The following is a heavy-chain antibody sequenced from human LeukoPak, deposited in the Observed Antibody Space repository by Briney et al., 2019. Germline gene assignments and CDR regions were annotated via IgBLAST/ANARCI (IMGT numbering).Heavy chain of an antibody. V-gene: IGHV1-2*02. CDR3: AREGSRWYGNFDY. D-gene: IGHD6-19*01. J-gene: IGHJ4*02. CDR2: INPNSGGT. Sequence: GASVKVSCKASGYTFTGYYMHWVRQASGQGLEWMGWINPNSGGTNYAQKFQGRVTMTRDTSISTAYMEVSRLRSDDTAVYYCAREGSRWYGNFDYWGQGTLVTVSS. CDR1: GYTFTGYY.